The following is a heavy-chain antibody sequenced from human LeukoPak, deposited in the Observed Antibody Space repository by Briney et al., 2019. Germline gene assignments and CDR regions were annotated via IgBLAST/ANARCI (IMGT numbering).Heavy chain of an antibody. CDR1: VGSIGHYY. CDR2: IYTSGAT. D-gene: IGHD1-1*01. V-gene: IGHV4-4*07. Sequence: PSETLSLTCMVSVGSIGHYYWSWIRQSAGNRLEWIGRIYTSGATHYNPSLQSRVAMSVDPSKNQFSLDLTSLTAADTAIYYCAREDWKWYFDVWGRGTVVTVS. CDR3: AREDWKWYFDV. J-gene: IGHJ2*01.